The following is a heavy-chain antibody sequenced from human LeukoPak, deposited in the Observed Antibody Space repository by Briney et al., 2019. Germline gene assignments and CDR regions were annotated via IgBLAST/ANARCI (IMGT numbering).Heavy chain of an antibody. Sequence: PSETLSLTCAVYGGSFSGYYWSWIRQPPGKGLEWIGEINHSGSTNYNPSLKSRVTISVDTSKNQFSLKLSSVTAADTAVYYCARGRSARSLLDYCGQGTLVTVSS. CDR1: GGSFSGYY. V-gene: IGHV4-34*01. CDR2: INHSGST. J-gene: IGHJ4*02. D-gene: IGHD3-10*01. CDR3: ARGRSARSLLDY.